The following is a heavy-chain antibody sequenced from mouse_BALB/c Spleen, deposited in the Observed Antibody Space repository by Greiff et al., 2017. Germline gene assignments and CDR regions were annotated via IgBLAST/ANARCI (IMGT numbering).Heavy chain of an antibody. Sequence: EVQLQQSGAELVRSGASVKLSCTASGFNIKDYYMHWVKQRPEQGLEWIGWIDPENGDTEYAPKFQGKATMTADTSSNTAYLQLSSLTSEDTAVYYCNACTTARGFAYWGQGTLVTVSA. J-gene: IGHJ3*01. CDR3: NACTTARGFAY. CDR1: GFNIKDYY. V-gene: IGHV14-4*02. D-gene: IGHD1-2*01. CDR2: IDPENGDT.